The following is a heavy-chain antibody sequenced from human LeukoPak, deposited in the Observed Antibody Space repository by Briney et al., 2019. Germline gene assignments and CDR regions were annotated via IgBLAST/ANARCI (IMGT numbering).Heavy chain of an antibody. Sequence: PSETLSLTCTVSGGSISGYYWSWIRQPPGKGLESIGYLYYSGSTNYNPSLKSRVTVSVDTSKNQFSLNLSSVTAADTAVYYCARYSRYSSGWYYDYWGQGTLVTVSS. CDR2: LYYSGST. D-gene: IGHD6-19*01. V-gene: IGHV4-59*08. CDR3: ARYSRYSSGWYYDY. J-gene: IGHJ4*02. CDR1: GGSISGYY.